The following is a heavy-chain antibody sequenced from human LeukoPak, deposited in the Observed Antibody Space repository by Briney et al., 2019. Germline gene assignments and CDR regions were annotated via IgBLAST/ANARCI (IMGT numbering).Heavy chain of an antibody. V-gene: IGHV3-74*01. CDR2: IHSDGSST. J-gene: IGHJ3*02. Sequence: GGSLRLSCAASGFTFSNYWMHWVRQAPGKGLVWVSRIHSDGSSTTSADSVKGRFTISRDNAENTLYLQMNSLRAEDTAVYYCARAREIPYYYDSSGSDAFDIWGQGTMVTVSS. D-gene: IGHD3-22*01. CDR1: GFTFSNYW. CDR3: ARAREIPYYYDSSGSDAFDI.